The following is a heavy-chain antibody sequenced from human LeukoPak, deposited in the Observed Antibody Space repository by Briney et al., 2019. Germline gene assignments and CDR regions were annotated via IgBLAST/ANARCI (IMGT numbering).Heavy chain of an antibody. CDR2: IYSGGSK. Sequence: GGPMRLSCAASGFTVSSNYMSWLREAPGRGLEWVAVIYSGGSKYYADSVKGRFTISRDNSKNTLYLQMNSLRAEDTAVYYCARTNLFVDTAVNDAFDVWGQGTMVIVSS. V-gene: IGHV3-53*05. D-gene: IGHD5-18*01. J-gene: IGHJ3*01. CDR3: ARTNLFVDTAVNDAFDV. CDR1: GFTVSSNY.